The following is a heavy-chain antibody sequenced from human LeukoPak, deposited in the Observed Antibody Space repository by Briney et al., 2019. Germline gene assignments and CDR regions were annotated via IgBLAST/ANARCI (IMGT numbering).Heavy chain of an antibody. CDR2: MNPGSGNT. V-gene: IGHV1-8*02. J-gene: IGHJ4*02. D-gene: IGHD3-22*01. CDR1: GYTFGSYD. CDR3: ARLSETAAYYYTSGYYYLRY. Sequence: ASVKVSCKTSGYTFGSYDISWVRKATGQGLEWMGWMNPGSGNTGYAQRFQGRVTMTRDTSISTAYMELSGLRSEDTAVYYCARLSETAAYYYTSGYYYLRYWGQGTLVTVDS.